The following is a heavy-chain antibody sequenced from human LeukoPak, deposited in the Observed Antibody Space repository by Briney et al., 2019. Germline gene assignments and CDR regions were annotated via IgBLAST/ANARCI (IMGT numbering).Heavy chain of an antibody. D-gene: IGHD3-22*01. Sequence: SETLSLTCTVSGGSISGYYWSWIRQPPGKGLEWIGYIYYSGTTNYNPSLKSRVTISVDTSKNQFSLKLSSVTAADTAVYYCARGHGGYTYNWFDPGGQGTLDTVSS. CDR1: GGSISGYY. J-gene: IGHJ5*02. CDR3: ARGHGGYTYNWFDP. V-gene: IGHV4-59*01. CDR2: IYYSGTT.